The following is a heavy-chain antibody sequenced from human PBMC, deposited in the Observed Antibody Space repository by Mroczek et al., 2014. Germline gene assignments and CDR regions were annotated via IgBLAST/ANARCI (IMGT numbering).Heavy chain of an antibody. CDR2: IYPGDSDT. J-gene: IGHJ3*02. D-gene: IGHD5-24*01. CDR3: ASGDGYNSLSNDAFDI. Sequence: VQLVESGAEVKKPGESLKISCKGSGYSFTSYWIGWVRQMPGKGLEWMGIIYPGDSDTRYSPSFQGQVTISADKSISTAYLQWSSLKASDTAMYYCASGDGYNSLSNDAFDIWGQGTMVTVSS. V-gene: IGHV5-51*03. CDR1: GYSFTSYW.